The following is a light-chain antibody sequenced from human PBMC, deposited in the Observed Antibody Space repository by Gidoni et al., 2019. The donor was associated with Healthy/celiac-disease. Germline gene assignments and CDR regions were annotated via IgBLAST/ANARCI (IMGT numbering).Light chain of an antibody. Sequence: DIQMTHSPSTLSASVGDRVTITCRASQSISSWLAWYQQKPGKAPKLLIYKASSLESGVPSRFSGSGSGTEFTLTISSLQPDDFANYYCQKYNSYSTFGQGTKVEIK. CDR3: QKYNSYST. CDR1: QSISSW. V-gene: IGKV1-5*03. J-gene: IGKJ1*01. CDR2: KAS.